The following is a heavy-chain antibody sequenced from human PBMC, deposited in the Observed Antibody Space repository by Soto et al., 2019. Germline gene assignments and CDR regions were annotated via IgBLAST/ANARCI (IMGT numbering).Heavy chain of an antibody. D-gene: IGHD3-10*01. Sequence: SGPTLVNPTEALTLTCTVSGFPLSNARMGVSWIRQPPGKALEWLAHIFSNDEKSYSTSLKSRLTISKDTSKSQVVLTMTNMDPVDTATYYCARSSMVRGVIRSYYYGMDVWGQGTTVTVSS. V-gene: IGHV2-26*01. J-gene: IGHJ6*02. CDR1: GFPLSNARMG. CDR2: IFSNDEK. CDR3: ARSSMVRGVIRSYYYGMDV.